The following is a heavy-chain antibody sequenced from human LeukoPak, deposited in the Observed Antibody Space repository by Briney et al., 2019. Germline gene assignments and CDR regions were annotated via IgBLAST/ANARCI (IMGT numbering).Heavy chain of an antibody. D-gene: IGHD5-12*01. CDR3: ASVSGYSGYDLLGYLDY. J-gene: IGHJ4*02. V-gene: IGHV1-69*05. CDR1: GGTFSSYA. CDR2: IIPIFGTA. Sequence: ASVKVSCKASGGTFSSYAISWVRQAPGQGLEWMGGIIPIFGTANYAQKFQGRVTITTDESTSTAYMGLGSLRSEDTAVYYCASVSGYSGYDLLGYLDYWGQGTLVTVSS.